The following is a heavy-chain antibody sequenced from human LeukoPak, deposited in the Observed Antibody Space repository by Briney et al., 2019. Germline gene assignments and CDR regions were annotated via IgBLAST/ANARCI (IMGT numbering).Heavy chain of an antibody. CDR1: GFTFSSYS. D-gene: IGHD3-22*01. J-gene: IGHJ4*02. V-gene: IGHV3-21*01. Sequence: GGSLRLSCAASGFTFSSYSMNWVRQAPGKGLEWVSSISSSSSYIYYADSVKGRFTISRDNAKNTLYLQINSLRAEDTAVYYCASGDSSGYLAIDYWGQGTLVTVSS. CDR3: ASGDSSGYLAIDY. CDR2: ISSSSSYI.